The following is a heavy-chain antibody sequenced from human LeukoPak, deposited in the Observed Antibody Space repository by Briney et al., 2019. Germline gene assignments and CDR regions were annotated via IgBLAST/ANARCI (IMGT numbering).Heavy chain of an antibody. J-gene: IGHJ3*02. CDR1: GFTFSSYW. CDR3: ARVTKQDAFDI. CDR2: IKQGGSEK. D-gene: IGHD3-3*01. Sequence: PGGSLRLSCAASGFTFSSYWMSWVRQVPGKGLEWVANIKQGGSEKYYVDSVKGRFTISRDNAKNSLYLQMNSLRAEDTAVYYCARVTKQDAFDIWGQGTMVTVSS. V-gene: IGHV3-7*01.